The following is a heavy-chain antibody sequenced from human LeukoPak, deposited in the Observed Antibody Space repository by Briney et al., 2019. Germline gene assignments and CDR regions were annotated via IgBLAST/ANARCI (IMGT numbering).Heavy chain of an antibody. CDR2: ISGSGDST. J-gene: IGHJ4*02. Sequence: GGSLRLSCAASGFTFSSYAMSWVRQAPGKGLEGVSTISGSGDSTYYADSVKGRFTISRDNSKNTLYLQMNSLRAEDTAVYYCAKDSGYSYGIFDYWGQGTLVTVSS. D-gene: IGHD5-18*01. CDR3: AKDSGYSYGIFDY. V-gene: IGHV3-23*01. CDR1: GFTFSSYA.